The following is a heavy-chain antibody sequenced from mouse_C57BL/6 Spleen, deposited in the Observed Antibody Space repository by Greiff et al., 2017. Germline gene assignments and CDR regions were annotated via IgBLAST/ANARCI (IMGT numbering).Heavy chain of an antibody. CDR3: ARGDSYYAMDY. J-gene: IGHJ4*01. Sequence: QVQLQQPGAELVKPGASVKLSCKASGYTFTSYWMQWVKQRPGQGLEWIGKIDPSDSYTNYNQKFKGKATLTVDTSSSTAYMQLSSLTSEDSAVYYCARGDSYYAMDYWGQGTSVTVSS. V-gene: IGHV1-50*01. CDR1: GYTFTSYW. CDR2: IDPSDSYT. D-gene: IGHD3-3*01.